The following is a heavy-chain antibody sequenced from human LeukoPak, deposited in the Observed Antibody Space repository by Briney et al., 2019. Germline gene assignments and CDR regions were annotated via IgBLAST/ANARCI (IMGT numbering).Heavy chain of an antibody. CDR1: GYTLTSYG. J-gene: IGHJ6*02. V-gene: IGHV1-18*01. CDR3: ARDERSYYYYYGMDV. Sequence: ASVKVSCKASGYTLTSYGISWVRQAPGQGLEWMGWISAYNGNTNYAQKLQGRVTMTTDTSTSTAYMELRSLRSDDTAVYYCARDERSYYYYYGMDVWGQGTTVTVSS. D-gene: IGHD1-1*01. CDR2: ISAYNGNT.